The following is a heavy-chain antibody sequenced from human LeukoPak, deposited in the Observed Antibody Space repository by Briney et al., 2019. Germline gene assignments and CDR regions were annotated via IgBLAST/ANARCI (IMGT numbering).Heavy chain of an antibody. J-gene: IGHJ6*02. D-gene: IGHD6-19*01. Sequence: GRSLRLSCAASGFTFSSYAMHWVRQAPGKGLEWVAVISYDGSNKYYADSVKGRFTISRDNSKNTLYLQMNSLRAEDTAVYYCARDPSGYSSGWFGGRWDYYYYDMDVWGQGTTVTVSS. CDR3: ARDPSGYSSGWFGGRWDYYYYDMDV. V-gene: IGHV3-30-3*01. CDR1: GFTFSSYA. CDR2: ISYDGSNK.